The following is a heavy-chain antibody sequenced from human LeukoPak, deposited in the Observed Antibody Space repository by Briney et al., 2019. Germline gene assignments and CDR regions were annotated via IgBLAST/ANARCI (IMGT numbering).Heavy chain of an antibody. D-gene: IGHD6-6*01. CDR3: ASGPKQARTPQMPFDY. V-gene: IGHV1-2*02. CDR2: INPNSGGT. CDR1: GYTFTGYY. J-gene: IGHJ4*02. Sequence: GASVKVSFKASGYTFTGYYMHWVRQAPGQGLEWMGWINPNSGGTNYAQKFQGRVTMTRDTSISTAYMELSRLRSDDTAVYYCASGPKQARTPQMPFDYWGQGTLVTVSS.